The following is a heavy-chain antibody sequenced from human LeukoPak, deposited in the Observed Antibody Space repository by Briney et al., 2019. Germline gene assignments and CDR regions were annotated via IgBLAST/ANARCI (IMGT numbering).Heavy chain of an antibody. D-gene: IGHD1-14*01. CDR1: GYRFNSYG. CDR2: ISPYNGDT. Sequence: VSSVKVSCKASGYRFNSYGISWMRQAPGQGLEWMGWISPYNGDTNYAQKFQGRATVTTDTSTSTAYMELRSLRSDDTALYYCARSNWEKTGGGFDVWVQGTMVTVSS. V-gene: IGHV1-18*01. J-gene: IGHJ3*01. CDR3: ARSNWEKTGGGFDV.